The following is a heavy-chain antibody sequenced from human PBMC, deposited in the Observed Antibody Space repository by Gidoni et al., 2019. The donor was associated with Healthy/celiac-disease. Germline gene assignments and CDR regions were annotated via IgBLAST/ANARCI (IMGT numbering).Heavy chain of an antibody. V-gene: IGHV1-24*01. CDR3: ATPKPYGSGSYYIRGYFDY. CDR1: GYTLTELS. Sequence: QVQLVQSGAEVKKPGASVTVSCKVYGYTLTELSMHWVRQAPGKGLEWMGGFDPEDGETIYAQKFQGRVTMTEDTSTDTAYMELSSLRSEDTAVYYCATPKPYGSGSYYIRGYFDYWGQGTLVTVSS. J-gene: IGHJ4*02. D-gene: IGHD3-10*01. CDR2: FDPEDGET.